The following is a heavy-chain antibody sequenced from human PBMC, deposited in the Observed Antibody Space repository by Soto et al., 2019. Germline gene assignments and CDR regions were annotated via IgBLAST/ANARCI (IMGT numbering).Heavy chain of an antibody. CDR1: GFTFNIYG. CDR2: ISYGGSNQ. CDR3: AKDQASGQGSFDS. J-gene: IGHJ4*02. V-gene: IGHV3-30*18. Sequence: GGSLRLSCAASGFTFNIYGMHWVRQAPDKGLEWVALISYGGSNQYYADSVKGRFTISRDNSKNTLFLQMNSLRADDAAVYYCAKDQASGQGSFDSWGQGTLVTVSS.